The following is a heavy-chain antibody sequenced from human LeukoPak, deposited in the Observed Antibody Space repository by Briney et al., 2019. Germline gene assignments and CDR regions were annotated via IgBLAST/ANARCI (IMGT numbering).Heavy chain of an antibody. V-gene: IGHV4-59*01. CDR1: GGSISSYY. CDR2: IYYSGST. D-gene: IGHD3-9*01. Sequence: PSETLSLTCTVSGGSISSYYWSWIRQPPGKGLEWIGYIYYSGSTNYNPSLKSRVTISVDTSKNQFSLKLSSVTAADMAVYYCASLRGDYDILTGYYNAFDIWGQGTMVTVSS. J-gene: IGHJ3*02. CDR3: ASLRGDYDILTGYYNAFDI.